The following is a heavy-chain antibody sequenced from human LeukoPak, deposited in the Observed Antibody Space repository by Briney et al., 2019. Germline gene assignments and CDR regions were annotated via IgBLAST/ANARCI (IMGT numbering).Heavy chain of an antibody. D-gene: IGHD1-1*01. CDR2: ISGNGGVI. V-gene: IGHV3-23*01. Sequence: PGGTLRLSCAASGFTFSSYGMSWVRQAPGKGLEWVSAISGNGGVIQYADSVKGRFTISGDNAKNLLYLQMDSLRVEDTAIYYCARDPRTVRIWGQGTLVTVSS. CDR1: GFTFSSYG. J-gene: IGHJ4*02. CDR3: ARDPRTVRI.